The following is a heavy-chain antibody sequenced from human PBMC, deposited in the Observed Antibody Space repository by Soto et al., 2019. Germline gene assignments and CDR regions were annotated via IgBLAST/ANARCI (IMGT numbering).Heavy chain of an antibody. CDR3: ARVPPAAIVYYCYGMDV. J-gene: IGHJ6*02. D-gene: IGHD2-2*01. CDR1: GGSISRYY. Sequence: SETLSLTCTVSGGSISRYYWSWIRQPPGKGLEWIGSIYYSGSTNYNPSLKSRVTISVDTSKNQFSLKLSSVTAADTAVYYCARVPPAAIVYYCYGMDVWGQGTTVTVSS. V-gene: IGHV4-59*01. CDR2: IYYSGST.